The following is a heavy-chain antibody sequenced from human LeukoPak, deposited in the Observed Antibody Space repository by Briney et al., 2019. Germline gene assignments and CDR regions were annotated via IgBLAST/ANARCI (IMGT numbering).Heavy chain of an antibody. D-gene: IGHD2-2*01. V-gene: IGHV4-34*01. J-gene: IGHJ5*02. Sequence: SETLSLTCAVYGWSFNDYYWNWIRQPPGKGLEWIGEINARGDTNYNPSLKSRVNIPVDTSKKQFSLRLTSMIAADTALYYCARGQVPAARGYNWFDPWGQGTLVTVSS. CDR1: GWSFNDYY. CDR2: INARGDT. CDR3: ARGQVPAARGYNWFDP.